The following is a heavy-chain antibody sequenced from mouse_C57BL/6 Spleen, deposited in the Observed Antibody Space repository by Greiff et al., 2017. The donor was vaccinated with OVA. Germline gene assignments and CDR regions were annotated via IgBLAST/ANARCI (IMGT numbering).Heavy chain of an antibody. CDR2: IYPRSGNT. CDR1: GYTFTSYG. CDR3: ARDPLTGTTYYFDY. J-gene: IGHJ2*01. Sequence: QQSCKASGYTFTSYGISWVKQRTGQGLEWIGEIYPRSGNTYYNEKFKGKATLTADKSSSTAYMELRSLTSEDSAVYFCARDPLTGTTYYFDYWGQGTTLTVSS. V-gene: IGHV1-81*01. D-gene: IGHD4-1*01.